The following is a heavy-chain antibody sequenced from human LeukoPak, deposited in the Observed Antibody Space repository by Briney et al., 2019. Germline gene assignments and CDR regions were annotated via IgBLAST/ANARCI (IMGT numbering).Heavy chain of an antibody. CDR3: ARDYKGTDSYGYVLAYYFDY. J-gene: IGHJ4*02. V-gene: IGHV4-39*07. Sequence: SETLSLTCTVSGGSISSSSYYWGWIRQPPGKGLEWIGSIYYSGSTYYNPSLKSRVTISVDTSKNQFSLKLSSVTAADTAVYYCARDYKGTDSYGYVLAYYFDYWGQGTLVTVSS. CDR1: GGSISSSSYY. D-gene: IGHD5-18*01. CDR2: IYYSGST.